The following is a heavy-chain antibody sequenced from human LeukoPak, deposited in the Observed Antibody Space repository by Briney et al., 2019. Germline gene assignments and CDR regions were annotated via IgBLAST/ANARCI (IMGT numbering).Heavy chain of an antibody. V-gene: IGHV3-66*04. Sequence: GGSLRLSCAASGFTVSNNYMSWVRQAPGKGLEWVSAIHSGITTYYADSVKGKFTISRDNSKNTVYLQMNSLRAEDTAVYYCARQMVRGVIYNWFDTWGQGTLVTVSS. D-gene: IGHD3-10*01. CDR2: IHSGITT. J-gene: IGHJ5*02. CDR1: GFTVSNNY. CDR3: ARQMVRGVIYNWFDT.